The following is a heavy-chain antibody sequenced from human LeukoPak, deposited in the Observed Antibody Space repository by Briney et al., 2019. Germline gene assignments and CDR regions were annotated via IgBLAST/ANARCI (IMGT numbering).Heavy chain of an antibody. D-gene: IGHD3-10*01. V-gene: IGHV5-51*01. CDR3: ARKAYASGINDY. J-gene: IGHJ4*02. Sequence: GESLKISCKGSGYGFASYWIGWVRQMPGKGLEWMGIIFPGDSDTRYSPSFQGQVTISADKSISTAYLQWSSLKASDTAMYYCARKAYASGINDYWGQGTLVTVSS. CDR1: GYGFASYW. CDR2: IFPGDSDT.